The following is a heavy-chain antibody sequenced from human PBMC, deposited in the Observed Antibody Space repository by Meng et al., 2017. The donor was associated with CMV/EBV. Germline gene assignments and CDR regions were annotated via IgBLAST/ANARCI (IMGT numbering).Heavy chain of an antibody. D-gene: IGHD6-13*01. CDR3: ARDAPYSSSWYYYYYGMDV. CDR2: INPSGGST. J-gene: IGHJ6*02. CDR1: GYTFTSYY. Sequence: ASVKVSCKASGYTFTSYYMHWVRQAPGQGPEWMGIINPSGGSTSYAQKFQGRVTMTRDTSMSTAYMELRSLRSDDTAVYYCARDAPYSSSWYYYYYGMDVWGQGTTVTVSS. V-gene: IGHV1-46*01.